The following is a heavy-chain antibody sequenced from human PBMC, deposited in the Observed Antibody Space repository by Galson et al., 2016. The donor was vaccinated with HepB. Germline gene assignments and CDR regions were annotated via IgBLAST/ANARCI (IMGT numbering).Heavy chain of an antibody. D-gene: IGHD1-26*01. CDR2: IFSDGSKR. CDR1: GITFSSYG. CDR3: ARDPYSGSYWDYDYYGMDV. Sequence: SLRLSCAASGITFSSYGMHWVRQAPGKGLEWVAVIFSDGSKRYYADSVKGRFTISRDNSKNTLYLQMNSLRAEDTAVYYCARDPYSGSYWDYDYYGMDVWGQGTTVTVSS. J-gene: IGHJ6*02. V-gene: IGHV3-33*01.